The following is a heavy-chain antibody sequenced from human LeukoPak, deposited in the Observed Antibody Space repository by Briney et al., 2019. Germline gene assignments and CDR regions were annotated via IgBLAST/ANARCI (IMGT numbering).Heavy chain of an antibody. Sequence: MASQTLSLTCTVSGGSVSSGAYYWSWIRQHPGKGLEWIGYIYYSGSTSYNPSLKSRVIMSVDTSKNQFSLKLSSVTDADTAVYFCARDRSGLDVWGPGTTVTVSS. J-gene: IGHJ6*02. CDR2: IYYSGST. V-gene: IGHV4-31*03. CDR1: GGSVSSGAYY. CDR3: ARDRSGLDV.